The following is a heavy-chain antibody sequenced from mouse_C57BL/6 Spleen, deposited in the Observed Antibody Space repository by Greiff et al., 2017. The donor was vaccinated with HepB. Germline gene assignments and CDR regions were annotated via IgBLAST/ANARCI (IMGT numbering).Heavy chain of an antibody. V-gene: IGHV1-52*01. CDR1: GYTFTSYW. CDR3: ATYYSNYGYWYFDV. D-gene: IGHD2-5*01. Sequence: QVQLQQSGAELVRPGSSVKLSCKASGYTFTSYWMHWVKQRPIQGLEWIGNIDPSDSETHYNQKFKDKATLTVDKSSSTAYMQLSSLTSEDSAVYYCATYYSNYGYWYFDVWGTGTTVTVSS. J-gene: IGHJ1*03. CDR2: IDPSDSET.